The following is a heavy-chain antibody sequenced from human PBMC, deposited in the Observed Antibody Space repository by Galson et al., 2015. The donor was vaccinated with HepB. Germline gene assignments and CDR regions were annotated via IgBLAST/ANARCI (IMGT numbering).Heavy chain of an antibody. CDR3: ARGSTVTTNAKYYFDY. D-gene: IGHD4-17*01. J-gene: IGHJ4*02. V-gene: IGHV1-46*03. Sequence: SVKVSCKASGNTFTSNYMHWVRQAPGQGLEWMGIINPSGGTNYAQKFQGRVTMTRDTSTSTVYMELSSLRPEDTAVYYCARGSTVTTNAKYYFDYWGQGTLVTVSS. CDR2: INPSGGT. CDR1: GNTFTSNY.